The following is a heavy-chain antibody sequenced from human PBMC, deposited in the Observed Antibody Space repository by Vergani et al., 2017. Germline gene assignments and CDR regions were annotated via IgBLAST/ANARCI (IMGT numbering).Heavy chain of an antibody. CDR1: GGSISSYY. J-gene: IGHJ6*03. D-gene: IGHD2-2*01. CDR2: IYYSGST. Sequence: QVQLQESGPGLVKPSETLSLTCTVSGGSISSYYWSWIRQPPGKGLEWIGYIYYSGSTNYNPSLKSRVTIAVDTSKNQFSLKLSSVTAADTAVYYCARAGRCSSTSCCFYYYCYMDVWGKGP. CDR3: ARAGRCSSTSCCFYYYCYMDV. V-gene: IGHV4-59*01.